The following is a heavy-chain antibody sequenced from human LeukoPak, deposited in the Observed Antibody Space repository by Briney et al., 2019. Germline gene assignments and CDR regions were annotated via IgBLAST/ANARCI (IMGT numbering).Heavy chain of an antibody. J-gene: IGHJ4*02. CDR1: GYTFTGNY. Sequence: ASVKVSCKASGYTFTGNYLHWVRQAPGQGLEWVGWINPKSGDRSYAQTFQGRVTMTRDTSLTTAYMDLSSLRSDDTAVYYCASGASSRTNAYRYWGQGTLVTVSS. D-gene: IGHD2-2*01. CDR2: INPKSGDR. V-gene: IGHV1-2*02. CDR3: ASGASSRTNAYRY.